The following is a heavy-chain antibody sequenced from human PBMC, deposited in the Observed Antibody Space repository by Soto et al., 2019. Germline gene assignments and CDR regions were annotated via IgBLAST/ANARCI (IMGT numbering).Heavy chain of an antibody. Sequence: QVQLQESGPGLVKPSQTLSLTCTVSGGSISSGGYYWSWIRQHLGKGLEWIGYIYYSGSTYYNPSLKSRVTISVDTSKNQFSLNLSSVTAADTAVYYCASHDYSNYGWFDPWGQGTLVTVSS. CDR3: ASHDYSNYGWFDP. D-gene: IGHD4-4*01. CDR2: IYYSGST. V-gene: IGHV4-31*03. J-gene: IGHJ5*02. CDR1: GGSISSGGYY.